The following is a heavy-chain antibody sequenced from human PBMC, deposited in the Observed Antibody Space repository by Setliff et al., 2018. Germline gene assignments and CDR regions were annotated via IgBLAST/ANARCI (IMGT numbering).Heavy chain of an antibody. V-gene: IGHV1-18*01. J-gene: IGHJ4*02. D-gene: IGHD2-15*01. CDR2: ISPYSGKT. CDR3: ARGRGPDIVVTIPGDY. CDR1: GYNFITLG. Sequence: ASVKVSCKTSGYNFITLGINWVRQAPGQGLEWVGWISPYSGKTDYAQKFQDRVIMTIDSATTTAYMELKTLRSDDTAVYYCARGRGPDIVVTIPGDYWGQGIQVTVSS.